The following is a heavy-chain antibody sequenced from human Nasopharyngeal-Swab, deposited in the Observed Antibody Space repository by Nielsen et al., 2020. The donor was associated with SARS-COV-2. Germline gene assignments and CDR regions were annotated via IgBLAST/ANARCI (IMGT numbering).Heavy chain of an antibody. J-gene: IGHJ5*02. CDR2: IYHSGST. Sequence: GSLRLSCAVSGGSISSSNWWSWVRQPPGKGLEWIGEIYHSGSTNYNPSLKSRVTISVDKSKNQFSLKLSSVTAADTAVYYCARVGYYDSSPLGPWSQGTLVTVSS. CDR3: ARVGYYDSSPLGP. CDR1: GGSISSSNW. D-gene: IGHD3-22*01. V-gene: IGHV4-4*02.